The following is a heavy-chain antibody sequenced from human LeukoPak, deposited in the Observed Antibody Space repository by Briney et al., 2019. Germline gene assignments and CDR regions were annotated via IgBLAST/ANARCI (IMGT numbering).Heavy chain of an antibody. Sequence: ASVKVSCKASGYTFTSYAMHWVRQAPGQRLEWMGWINAGNGNTKYSQNFQGRVTMTTDTTTSTAYMELRSLRSDDTAVYYCARDYSIRVAASSYGMDVWGQGTTVTVSS. CDR2: INAGNGNT. CDR3: ARDYSIRVAASSYGMDV. V-gene: IGHV1-3*01. CDR1: GYTFTSYA. J-gene: IGHJ6*02. D-gene: IGHD6-19*01.